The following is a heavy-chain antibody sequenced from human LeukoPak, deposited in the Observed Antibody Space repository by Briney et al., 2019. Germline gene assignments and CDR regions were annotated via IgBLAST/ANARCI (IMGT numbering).Heavy chain of an antibody. Sequence: GGSLRLSCEASGFTFSNYSMNWVRQAPGKGLEWVSYIRSSSSTIYYADSVKGRFTISRDNAKNTLYLQMNSLRAEDTAVYYCARDSTFARSSGSQLFDYWGQGTPVTVSS. CDR2: IRSSSSTI. CDR1: GFTFSNYS. J-gene: IGHJ4*02. V-gene: IGHV3-48*01. D-gene: IGHD3-10*01. CDR3: ARDSTFARSSGSQLFDY.